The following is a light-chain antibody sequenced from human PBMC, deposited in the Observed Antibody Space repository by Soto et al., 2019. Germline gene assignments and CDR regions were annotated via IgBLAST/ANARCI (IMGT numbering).Light chain of an antibody. CDR1: MRDVGAYNL. J-gene: IGLJ2*01. Sequence: QSALTQPASVSGSPGQSITISCAGTMRDVGAYNLVSWYQQHPGRAPQLIIYEVRNRPSGISCRFSGSKSGNTASLTISGQQAEEAAYYYCSSYTTRTIVIFGGGTKVTVL. V-gene: IGLV2-14*01. CDR2: EVR. CDR3: SSYTTRTIVI.